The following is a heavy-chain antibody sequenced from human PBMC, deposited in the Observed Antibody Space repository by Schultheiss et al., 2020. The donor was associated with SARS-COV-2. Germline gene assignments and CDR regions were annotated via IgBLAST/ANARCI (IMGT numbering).Heavy chain of an antibody. CDR1: GYTFTSYD. Sequence: ASVKVSCKASGYTFTSYDINWVRQATGQGLEWMGWINPNSGGTNYAQKFQGRVTMTRDTSISTAYMELNSLRAEDTAVYYCARDLDAFDYWGQGTLVTVSS. J-gene: IGHJ4*02. D-gene: IGHD1-1*01. CDR3: ARDLDAFDY. CDR2: INPNSGGT. V-gene: IGHV1-2*02.